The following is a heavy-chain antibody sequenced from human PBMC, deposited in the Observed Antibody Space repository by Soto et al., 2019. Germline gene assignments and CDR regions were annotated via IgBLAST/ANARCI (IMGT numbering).Heavy chain of an antibody. V-gene: IGHV3-15*07. Sequence: PGGSLRLSCAASGFAFSNAWINWVRRAPGKGLEWVGRIKSKVHGGTTDFAAPVRGRFAISRDDSRNMVYMQMNRLNTEDTAVYYCTTFYCNTVTVDRYSSSSHGSLVTGSA. CDR1: GFAFSNAW. J-gene: IGHJ5*01. D-gene: IGHD3-22*01. CDR3: TTFYCNTVTVDRYSS. CDR2: IKSKVHGGTT.